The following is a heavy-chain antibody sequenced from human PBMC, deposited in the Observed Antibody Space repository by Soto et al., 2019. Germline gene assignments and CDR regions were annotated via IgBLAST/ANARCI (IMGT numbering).Heavy chain of an antibody. D-gene: IGHD2-21*02. Sequence: QVPLQESGPRLVRHSGTLSLTCTVSSGSISTANWWSWVRQPPGRGLEWIGEIYHSGSTNYNLSLKSRVTLSVDKSKNQFSPRLSSVTAADTAMYYCARRGGGVVLTATTPFDYWGQGTLVTVSS. J-gene: IGHJ4*02. V-gene: IGHV4-4*02. CDR2: IYHSGST. CDR1: SGSISTANW. CDR3: ARRGGGVVLTATTPFDY.